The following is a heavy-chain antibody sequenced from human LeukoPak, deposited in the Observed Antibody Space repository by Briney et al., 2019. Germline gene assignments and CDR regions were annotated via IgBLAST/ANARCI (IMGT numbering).Heavy chain of an antibody. Sequence: PSETLSLTCTVSGGSISSSSYYWGWIRQPPGKGLEWIGSIYYSESTYYNPSLKRRVTISVDTSKNQFSLKLSSVTAADTAVYYCARDPRRFDYGDSLSDYWGQGTLVTVSS. CDR3: ARDPRRFDYGDSLSDY. V-gene: IGHV4-39*07. CDR2: IYYSEST. D-gene: IGHD4-17*01. J-gene: IGHJ4*02. CDR1: GGSISSSSYY.